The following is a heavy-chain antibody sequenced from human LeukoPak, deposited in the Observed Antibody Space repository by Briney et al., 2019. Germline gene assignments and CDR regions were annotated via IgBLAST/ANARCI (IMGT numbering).Heavy chain of an antibody. D-gene: IGHD6-13*01. J-gene: IGHJ3*02. CDR3: ARGGIAAAYGLDAFDI. V-gene: IGHV5-51*01. Sequence: GESLKISCKGSGYSFTSYWIGWVRQMPRKGLEWMGIIYPGDSDTRYSPSFQGQVTISADKSISTAYLQWSSLKASDTAMYYCARGGIAAAYGLDAFDIWGQGTTVTVSS. CDR1: GYSFTSYW. CDR2: IYPGDSDT.